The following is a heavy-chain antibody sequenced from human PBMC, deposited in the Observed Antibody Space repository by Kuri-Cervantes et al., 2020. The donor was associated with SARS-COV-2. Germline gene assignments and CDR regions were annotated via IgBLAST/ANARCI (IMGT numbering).Heavy chain of an antibody. J-gene: IGHJ6*03. Sequence: GESLKISCAASGFTFSSYGMHWVRQAPGKGLEWVAFIRYDGSNKYYADSVKGRFTISRDNSKNTLYLQMNSLRSEDTAVYYCARGQQLLYYYYYMDVWGKGTTVTVSS. V-gene: IGHV3-30*02. CDR3: ARGQQLLYYYYYMDV. CDR1: GFTFSSYG. CDR2: IRYDGSNK. D-gene: IGHD2-2*01.